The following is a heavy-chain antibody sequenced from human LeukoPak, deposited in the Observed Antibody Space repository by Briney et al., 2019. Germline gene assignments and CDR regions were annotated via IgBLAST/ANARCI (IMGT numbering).Heavy chain of an antibody. V-gene: IGHV4-34*01. CDR1: GGSFSGYY. Sequence: SETLSLTCAVYGGSFSGYYWSWIRQPPGKGLEWIGEINHSGSTNYNPSLKSRVTISIDTSKNQFSLKLSSVTAADTAVYYCASVTMVRGAYPDYWGQGTLVTVSS. D-gene: IGHD3-10*01. CDR3: ASVTMVRGAYPDY. J-gene: IGHJ4*02. CDR2: INHSGST.